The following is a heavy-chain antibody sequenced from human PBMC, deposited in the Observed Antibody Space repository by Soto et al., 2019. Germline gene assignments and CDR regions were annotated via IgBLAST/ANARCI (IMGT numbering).Heavy chain of an antibody. D-gene: IGHD2-15*01. Sequence: QVQLVQSGAEVKKPGASVKVSCKASGYNFNSYPISWVRQAPGQGLEWMGRISAYNGNTNYAQKIQGRVTMTTDTSTSTAYRELRSLRSDDTAVYHCAGVVGALGHWFAPWGQGTLVTVSS. CDR1: GYNFNSYP. CDR2: ISAYNGNT. J-gene: IGHJ5*02. CDR3: AGVVGALGHWFAP. V-gene: IGHV1-18*01.